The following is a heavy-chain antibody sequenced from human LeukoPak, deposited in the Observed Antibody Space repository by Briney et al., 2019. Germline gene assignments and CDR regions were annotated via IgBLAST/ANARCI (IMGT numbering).Heavy chain of an antibody. CDR1: GYSISSGYY. Sequence: SETLSLTCTVSGYSISSGYYWGWIRQPPGKGLEWIGSIYHSGSTNYNPSLKSRVTISVDASKNQFSLKLNSVTAADTAVYYCAGQASWSYYWGQGTLVTVSS. J-gene: IGHJ4*02. D-gene: IGHD6-13*01. V-gene: IGHV4-38-2*02. CDR2: IYHSGST. CDR3: AGQASWSYY.